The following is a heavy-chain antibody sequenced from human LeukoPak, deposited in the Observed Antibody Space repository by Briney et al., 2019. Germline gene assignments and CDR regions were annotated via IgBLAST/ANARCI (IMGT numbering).Heavy chain of an antibody. CDR1: GGSISSYY. CDR3: ATYYYDSSALNWFDP. CDR2: IYSSGST. D-gene: IGHD3-22*01. Sequence: PSETLSLTCTVSGGSISSYYWSWIRQPPGKGLEWIGYIYSSGSTNYNPSLKSRVTISIDTSKNQFSLKLSSVTAADTAVYYCATYYYDSSALNWFDPWGQGTLVTVSS. V-gene: IGHV4-59*01. J-gene: IGHJ5*02.